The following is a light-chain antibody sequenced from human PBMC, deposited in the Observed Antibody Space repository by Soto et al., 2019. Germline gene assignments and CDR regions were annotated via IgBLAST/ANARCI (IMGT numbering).Light chain of an antibody. CDR1: SSDVGGYNY. CDR3: CSYAGRYRV. Sequence: QSVLTQPRSVSGSPGQSVTISCTGTSSDVGGYNYVSWYQHHPGKAPKLMIYGVAERPSGVPDRFSGSKSGNTASLTISGLQADDEADYYCCSYAGRYRVFGGGTKLTVL. V-gene: IGLV2-11*01. J-gene: IGLJ3*02. CDR2: GVA.